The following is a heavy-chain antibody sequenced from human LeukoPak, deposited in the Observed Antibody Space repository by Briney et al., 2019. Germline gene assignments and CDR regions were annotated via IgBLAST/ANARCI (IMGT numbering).Heavy chain of an antibody. J-gene: IGHJ6*02. CDR3: ARDIAAAGSYYLYGMDV. Sequence: ASVTVSCKASGYTFTGYYMHWVRHAPGQGLEWMGWINPNSGGTNYAQKFQGRVTMTRDTSISTAYMELSSLRSDDTAVYYCARDIAAAGSYYLYGMDVWGQGTTVTVSS. CDR2: INPNSGGT. CDR1: GYTFTGYY. D-gene: IGHD6-13*01. V-gene: IGHV1-2*02.